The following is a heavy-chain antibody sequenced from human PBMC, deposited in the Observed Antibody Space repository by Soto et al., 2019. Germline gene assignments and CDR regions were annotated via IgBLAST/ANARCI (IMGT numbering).Heavy chain of an antibody. D-gene: IGHD6-13*01. CDR1: GFSLSNYW. Sequence: EVQLVESGGDLVQPGGSLRLSCAASGFSLSNYWLNWVRQVPGKGLEWVANIDPNGNEKKYVDSVKGRFTISRDNAKNSLYLQMNSPRVEDTAVYYCFAAAVGTSRWFDPWGQGTLVTVSS. CDR3: FAAAVGTSRWFDP. V-gene: IGHV3-7*02. J-gene: IGHJ5*02. CDR2: IDPNGNEK.